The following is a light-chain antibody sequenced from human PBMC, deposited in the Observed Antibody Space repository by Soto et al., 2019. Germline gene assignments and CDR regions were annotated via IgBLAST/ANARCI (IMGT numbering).Light chain of an antibody. CDR1: SSDVGGYNC. J-gene: IGLJ1*01. Sequence: QSALAQPPSASGSPGQSVTISCTGTSSDVGGYNCVSWYQQHPGKVPKLMISEVSKRPSGVPDRFSGSKSGNTASLTVSGLQAEDEADYYCSSCGDNNTYVFGTGTKVTVL. V-gene: IGLV2-8*01. CDR3: SSCGDNNTYV. CDR2: EVS.